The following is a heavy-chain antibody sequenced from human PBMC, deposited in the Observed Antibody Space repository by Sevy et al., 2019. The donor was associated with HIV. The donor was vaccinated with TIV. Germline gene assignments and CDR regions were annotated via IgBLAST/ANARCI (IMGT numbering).Heavy chain of an antibody. CDR2: LRYDGSNK. V-gene: IGHV3-30*02. CDR1: GFTFSSYG. CDR3: AKELPSITIFGVVLDYFDY. D-gene: IGHD3-3*01. Sequence: GGSLRLSCAASGFTFSSYGMHWVRRAPGKGLEWVASLRYDGSNKDYADSVKGRFTISRDNSKNTLYLQMNSLRAEDTAVYYCAKELPSITIFGVVLDYFDYWGQGTLVTVSS. J-gene: IGHJ4*02.